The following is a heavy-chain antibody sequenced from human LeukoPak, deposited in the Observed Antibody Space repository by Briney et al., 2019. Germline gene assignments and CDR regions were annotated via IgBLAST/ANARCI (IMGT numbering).Heavy chain of an antibody. D-gene: IGHD2-2*01. CDR2: ISSPGGNT. CDR1: GFILSSFA. V-gene: IGHV3-23*01. J-gene: IGHJ5*02. CDR3: AKQRDIVVVPAAAYNWFDP. Sequence: PGGSLRLSCTSSGFILSSFAMSWVRQAPGKGLEWVSSISSPGGNTYYADSVKGRFTISRDNSKNALYLQMNSLRAEDTAVYYCAKQRDIVVVPAAAYNWFDPWGQGTLVTVSS.